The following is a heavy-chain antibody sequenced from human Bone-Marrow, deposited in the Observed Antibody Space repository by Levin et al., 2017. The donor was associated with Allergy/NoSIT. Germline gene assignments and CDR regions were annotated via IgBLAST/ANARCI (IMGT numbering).Heavy chain of an antibody. CDR3: ARLIRETSS. CDR2: INRDGSDT. J-gene: IGHJ5*02. D-gene: IGHD5-24*01. CDR1: GFTFSGSW. V-gene: IGHV3-74*01. Sequence: PGGSLRLSCAASGFTFSGSWMYWVRQAPGKGLVWVSRINRDGSDTIYADSVKGRFTISRDNAKNTLYLQMNNLRPEDTAVYYCARLIRETSSWGQGTLVTVSS.